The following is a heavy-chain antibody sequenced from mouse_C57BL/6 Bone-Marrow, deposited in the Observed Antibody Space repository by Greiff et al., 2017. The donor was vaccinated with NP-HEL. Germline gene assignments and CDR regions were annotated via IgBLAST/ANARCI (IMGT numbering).Heavy chain of an antibody. CDR1: GFTFSDYG. D-gene: IGHD1-1*01. CDR2: ISSGSSTI. Sequence: EVKLVESGGGLVKPGGSLKLSCAASGFTFSDYGMHWVRQAPEKGLEWVAYISSGSSTIYYADTVKGRFTISRDNAKNTLFLQMTSLRSEDTAMYYCRYYGSTYYAMDYWGQGTSVTVSS. J-gene: IGHJ4*01. V-gene: IGHV5-17*01. CDR3: RYYGSTYYAMDY.